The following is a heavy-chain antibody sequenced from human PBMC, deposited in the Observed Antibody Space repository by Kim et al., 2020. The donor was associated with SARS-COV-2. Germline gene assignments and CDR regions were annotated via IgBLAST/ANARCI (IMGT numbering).Heavy chain of an antibody. CDR1: GFTFSNYD. CDR3: ARGAGVDVPGTIYSGLDV. Sequence: GGSLRLSCAASGFTFSNYDINWVRQAPGKGLEWVSVIGAADDTYYSDSVKDRCTVSRGNTKNTLYLQMNSMIAADATVDYCARGAGVDVPGTIYSGLDV. CDR2: IGAADDT. V-gene: IGHV3-13*01. J-gene: IGHJ6*01. D-gene: IGHD2-2*01.